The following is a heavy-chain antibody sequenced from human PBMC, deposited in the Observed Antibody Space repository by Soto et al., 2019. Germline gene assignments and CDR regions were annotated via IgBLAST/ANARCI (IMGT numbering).Heavy chain of an antibody. CDR1: GGSISSYY. Sequence: SETLSLTCTVSGGSISSYYWSWIRQPPEKGLEWIGYIYYSATTKYNPSLNSRVTISVDTSKNQFSLTVTSVTAADTAVYYCAIRIVATETFDYWGQGTLVTVSS. CDR2: IYYSATT. D-gene: IGHD5-12*01. J-gene: IGHJ4*02. V-gene: IGHV4-59*08. CDR3: AIRIVATETFDY.